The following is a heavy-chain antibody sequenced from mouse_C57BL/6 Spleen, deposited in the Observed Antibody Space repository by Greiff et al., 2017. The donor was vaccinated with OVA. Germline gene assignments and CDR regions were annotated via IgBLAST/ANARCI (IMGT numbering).Heavy chain of an antibody. CDR1: GYSITSGYY. V-gene: IGHV3-6*01. CDR3: ARGELGRYFDV. CDR2: ISYDGSN. D-gene: IGHD4-1*01. J-gene: IGHJ1*03. Sequence: EVQLQESGPGLVKPSQSLSLTCSVTGYSITSGYYWNWIRQFPGNQLECMGYISYDGSNNYNPSLKNRISITRDTSKNQFFLKLNSVTTEDTATYDCARGELGRYFDVWGTGTTVTVSS.